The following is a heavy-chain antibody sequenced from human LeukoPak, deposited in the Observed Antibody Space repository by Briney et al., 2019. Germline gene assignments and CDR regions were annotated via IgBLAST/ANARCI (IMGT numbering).Heavy chain of an antibody. V-gene: IGHV3-53*01. CDR3: ARHYYGSGSYSYAYRDYFDY. Sequence: GGSLRLSCAASGFTVSSNYMSWVRQAPGKGLEWVSVIYSGGSTYYADSVKGRFTISRDNSKNTLYLQMNSLGAEDTAVYYCARHYYGSGSYSYAYRDYFDYWGQGTLVTVSS. CDR1: GFTVSSNY. D-gene: IGHD3-10*01. CDR2: IYSGGST. J-gene: IGHJ4*02.